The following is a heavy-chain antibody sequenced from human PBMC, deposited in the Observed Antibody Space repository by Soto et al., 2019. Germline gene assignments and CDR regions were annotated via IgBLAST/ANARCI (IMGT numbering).Heavy chain of an antibody. D-gene: IGHD6-6*01. J-gene: IGHJ6*02. V-gene: IGHV2-70*01. Sequence: SGPTLVNATQTLTLTCTFSGFSLSTSGMCVSWIRQPPGKALEWLALIDWDDDKYYSTSLKTRLTISNAPSKTQVVLTISNMYPVDTATYYCARIPSSSIAAPDYYYYAMDFCGHVTTGTVS. CDR1: GFSLSTSGMC. CDR3: ARIPSSSIAAPDYYYYAMDF. CDR2: IDWDDDK.